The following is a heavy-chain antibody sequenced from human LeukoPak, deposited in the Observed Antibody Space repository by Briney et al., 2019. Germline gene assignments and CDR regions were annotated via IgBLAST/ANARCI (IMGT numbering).Heavy chain of an antibody. CDR3: ARQDDSDYGNPNWFDP. D-gene: IGHD4-11*01. V-gene: IGHV4-39*01. J-gene: IGHJ5*02. Sequence: SQTLSLTCTVSGHSLNSSSSYWGWIRQSPGSGLEWIARISYSGSTFYNLSLKSRVTISVDTSKSQCSLRLRSVTAADTAVYHCARQDDSDYGNPNWFDPWGQGILVTVSS. CDR1: GHSLNSSSSY. CDR2: ISYSGST.